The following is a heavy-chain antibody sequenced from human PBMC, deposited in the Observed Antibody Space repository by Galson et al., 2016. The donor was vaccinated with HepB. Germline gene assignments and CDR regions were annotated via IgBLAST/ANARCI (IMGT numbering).Heavy chain of an antibody. V-gene: IGHV4-31*03. CDR3: ASGSYQFVYY. CDR2: IYYSGSI. Sequence: TLSLTCTVYGGSISSGGYYWNWIRQHPGKGLEWIGYIYYSGSIYYTPSLKSRVTISVDTSKNQFSLRLSSVTAADTAVYYCASGSYQFVYYWGQGTLVTVSS. CDR1: GGSISSGGYY. D-gene: IGHD2-2*01. J-gene: IGHJ4*02.